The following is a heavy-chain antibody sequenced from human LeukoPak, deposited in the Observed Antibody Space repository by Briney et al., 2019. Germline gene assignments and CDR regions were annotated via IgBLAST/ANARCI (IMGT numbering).Heavy chain of an antibody. D-gene: IGHD3-22*01. J-gene: IGHJ4*02. CDR1: GGSVSSYY. V-gene: IGHV4-59*02. Sequence: SETLSLTCTVSGGSVSSYYWSWIRQPPGKGLEWIGYIYFGGTTSYNPSLKSRVTISVDTSKNQFSLKLNSVTAADTAVYYCARGAAGDSSGYRFDYWGQGTLVTVSS. CDR3: ARGAAGDSSGYRFDY. CDR2: IYFGGTT.